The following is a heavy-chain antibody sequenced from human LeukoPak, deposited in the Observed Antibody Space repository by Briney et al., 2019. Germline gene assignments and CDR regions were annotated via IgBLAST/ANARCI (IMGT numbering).Heavy chain of an antibody. CDR1: GYTFTGYY. CDR3: ARVDYDILTGFDY. J-gene: IGHJ4*02. D-gene: IGHD3-9*01. Sequence: GASVKVSCKASGYTFTGYYMHWVRQAPGQGLEWMGWINPNSGGTNYAQKFQGRVTMTRDTSISTAYMELSRLRSDDTAVYYCARVDYDILTGFDYRGQGTLVTVSS. V-gene: IGHV1-2*02. CDR2: INPNSGGT.